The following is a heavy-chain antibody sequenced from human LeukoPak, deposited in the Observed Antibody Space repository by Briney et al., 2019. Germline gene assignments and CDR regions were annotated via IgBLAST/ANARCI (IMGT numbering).Heavy chain of an antibody. D-gene: IGHD2-2*01. CDR3: ARDAMMGQYYYMDV. V-gene: IGHV3-53*01. Sequence: SGGSLRLSCAASGFTVSSNYMSWVRQAPGKGLEWVPVIYSGGSTNYADSVKGRFTISRDNSKNTLYLQMNSLRAEDTAVYYCARDAMMGQYYYMDVWGKGTTVTVSS. J-gene: IGHJ6*03. CDR2: IYSGGST. CDR1: GFTVSSNY.